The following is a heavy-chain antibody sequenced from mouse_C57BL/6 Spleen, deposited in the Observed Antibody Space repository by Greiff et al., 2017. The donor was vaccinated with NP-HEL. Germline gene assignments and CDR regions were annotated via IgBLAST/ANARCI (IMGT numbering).Heavy chain of an antibody. D-gene: IGHD2-4*01. J-gene: IGHJ3*01. CDR1: GYSFTGYY. CDR3: ARDEYDYDPFAY. Sequence: VQLQQSGPELVKPGASVKISCKASGYSFTGYYMNWVKQSPEKSLEWIGEINPSTGGTTYNQKFKAKATLTVDKSSSTAYMQLKSLTSEDSAVYYCARDEYDYDPFAYWGQGTLVTVSA. V-gene: IGHV1-42*01. CDR2: INPSTGGT.